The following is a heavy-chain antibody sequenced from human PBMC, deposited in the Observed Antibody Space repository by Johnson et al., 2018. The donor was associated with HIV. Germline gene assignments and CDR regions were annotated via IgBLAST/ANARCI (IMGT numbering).Heavy chain of an antibody. J-gene: IGHJ3*02. CDR2: IYSGGST. CDR1: GFTVSSNY. D-gene: IGHD5-12*01. CDR3: AKDLATANLYDAFDI. V-gene: IGHV3-53*01. Sequence: VQLVESGGGLIQPGGSLRLSCAASGFTVSSNYMSWVRQAPGKGLEWVSVIYSGGSTYYADSVKGRFTISRDNSKNTLYLQMNSLRAEDTAVYYCAKDLATANLYDAFDIWGQGTMVTVSP.